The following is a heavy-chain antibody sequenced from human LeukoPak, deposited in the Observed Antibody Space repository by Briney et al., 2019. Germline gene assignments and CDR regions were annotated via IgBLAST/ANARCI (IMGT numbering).Heavy chain of an antibody. CDR3: ARGKHLLELLPRIDY. J-gene: IGHJ4*02. D-gene: IGHD3-10*01. Sequence: SETLSLTCTISGASIDSYYWSWIRQPPGKGLEWIGYIYYSGTTNYNPSLKRRVTISVDTSKNQFSLKLSAVTAADTAVYYSARGKHLLELLPRIDYWGQGTLVTVSS. CDR2: IYYSGTT. V-gene: IGHV4-59*01. CDR1: GASIDSYY.